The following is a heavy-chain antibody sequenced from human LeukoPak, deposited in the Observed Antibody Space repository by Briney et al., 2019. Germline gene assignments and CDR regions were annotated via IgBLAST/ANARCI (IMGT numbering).Heavy chain of an antibody. J-gene: IGHJ4*02. Sequence: SETMSLTCTVSGGSISSSSYYWGWIRQPPGRGLEWIGIIYDSRSTYYNPSLKSRVTISVDTPKNQFSLKVSSVTAADTAVYYCAREGPEAGDGSFWYWGQGTLVTVPS. V-gene: IGHV4-39*02. CDR2: IYDSRST. D-gene: IGHD6-19*01. CDR1: GGSISSSSYY. CDR3: AREGPEAGDGSFWY.